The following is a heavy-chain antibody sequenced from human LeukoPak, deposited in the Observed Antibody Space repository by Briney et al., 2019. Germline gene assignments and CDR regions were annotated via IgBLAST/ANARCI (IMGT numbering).Heavy chain of an antibody. J-gene: IGHJ6*02. CDR1: GFTFSSYA. CDR2: ISGSGGST. Sequence: PGGSLRLSCAASGFTFSSYAMGWVRQAPGKGLEWVSAISGSGGSTYYADSVKGRFTISRDNSKNTLYLQMNSLRAEDTAVYYCAKVLRPLGLSYGMDVWGQGTTVTVSS. V-gene: IGHV3-23*01. CDR3: AKVLRPLGLSYGMDV. D-gene: IGHD2-15*01.